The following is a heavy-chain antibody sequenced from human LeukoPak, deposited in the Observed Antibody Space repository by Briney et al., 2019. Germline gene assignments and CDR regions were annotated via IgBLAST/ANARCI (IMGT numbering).Heavy chain of an antibody. CDR3: ASLGFDSSGFESNFDH. CDR2: IYYSGST. V-gene: IGHV4-59*08. D-gene: IGHD3-22*01. CDR1: GGSISSYY. J-gene: IGHJ4*02. Sequence: SETLSLTCTVSGGSISSYYWSWIRPPPGKGLEWIGYIYYSGSTNYNPSLKSRVTISVDTSKNQFSLKLSSVTAADTAVYYCASLGFDSSGFESNFDHWGQGTLVTVSS.